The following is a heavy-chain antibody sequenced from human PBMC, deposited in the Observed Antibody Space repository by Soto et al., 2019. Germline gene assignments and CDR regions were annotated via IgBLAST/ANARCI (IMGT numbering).Heavy chain of an antibody. J-gene: IGHJ6*02. CDR3: ARDMGHNYDFWSGPPFYGMDV. V-gene: IGHV3-7*05. Sequence: PGGSLRLSCAASGFTFSSYWMSWVRQAPGKGLEWVANIKQDGSEKYYVDSVKGRFTISRDNAKNSLYLQMNSLRAEDTAVYYCARDMGHNYDFWSGPPFYGMDVWGQGTTVTVSS. CDR2: IKQDGSEK. CDR1: GFTFSSYW. D-gene: IGHD3-3*01.